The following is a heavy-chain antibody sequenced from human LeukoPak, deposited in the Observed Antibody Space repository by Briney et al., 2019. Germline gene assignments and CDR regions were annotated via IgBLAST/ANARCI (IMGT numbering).Heavy chain of an antibody. D-gene: IGHD6-13*01. CDR3: ASGSVQPKDAFDI. CDR1: GGSISSNY. Sequence: TSETLSLTCNVSGGSISSNYWSWIRQPPGKGLEWIGYIYYSGSTNYNPSLKSRVTISVDTSKNQFSLKLSSVTAADTAVYYCASGSVQPKDAFDIWGQGTMVTVSS. V-gene: IGHV4-59*01. CDR2: IYYSGST. J-gene: IGHJ3*02.